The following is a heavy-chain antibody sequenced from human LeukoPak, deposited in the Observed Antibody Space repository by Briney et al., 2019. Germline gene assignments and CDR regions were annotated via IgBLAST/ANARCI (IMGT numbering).Heavy chain of an antibody. D-gene: IGHD2-2*01. CDR2: IYPGDSDT. J-gene: IGHJ4*02. Sequence: GESLKISCKGSGYSFTSYWIGWVRQMPGKGLEWMGIIYPGDSDTRYSPSSQGQVTISADKSISTAYLQWSSLKASDTAMYYCARNLGYCSSTSCWGGYSSSWVFDYWGQGTLVTVSS. V-gene: IGHV5-51*01. CDR1: GYSFTSYW. CDR3: ARNLGYCSSTSCWGGYSSSWVFDY.